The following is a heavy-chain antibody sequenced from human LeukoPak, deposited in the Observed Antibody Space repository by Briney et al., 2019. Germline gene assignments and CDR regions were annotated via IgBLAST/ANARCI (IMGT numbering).Heavy chain of an antibody. Sequence: GGSLRLSCAASGXTFSNYWMSWVRQAPGKGLEWVANVNQDGSEKYYVDSVKGRFTISRDNAKNSLYLQMNSLRAEDTAVYYCARYTTYDFWSGYYLYWGQGTLVTVSS. J-gene: IGHJ4*02. D-gene: IGHD3-3*01. CDR3: ARYTTYDFWSGYYLY. V-gene: IGHV3-7*05. CDR1: GXTFSNYW. CDR2: VNQDGSEK.